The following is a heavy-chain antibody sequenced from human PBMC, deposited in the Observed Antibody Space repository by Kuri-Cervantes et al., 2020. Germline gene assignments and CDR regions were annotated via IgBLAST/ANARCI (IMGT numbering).Heavy chain of an antibody. V-gene: IGHV4-30-4*01. CDR2: IHYSGST. Sequence: SCTVSGGSISSGDYYWSWIRQPPGKGLEWIGYIHYSGSTYYNPSLKSRVIISVDTSKNQFSLKLSSVTAADTAVYYCARVGSSGWYAGYWGQGTLVTVSS. D-gene: IGHD6-19*01. CDR3: ARVGSSGWYAGY. CDR1: GGSISSGDYY. J-gene: IGHJ4*02.